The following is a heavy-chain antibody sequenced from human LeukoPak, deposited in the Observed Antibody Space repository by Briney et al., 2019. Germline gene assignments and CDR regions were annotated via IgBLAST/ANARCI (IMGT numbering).Heavy chain of an antibody. V-gene: IGHV3-74*01. CDR3: ARVSIGAWYFDL. D-gene: IGHD3-16*01. J-gene: IGHJ2*01. CDR2: INGDGSTT. CDR1: GFTFSSYW. Sequence: QTGGSLRLSCAASGFTFSSYWMHWVRHAPGKGLVWVSRINGDGSTTTYADSVTGRFTISRDNAKNTQYLQMNRLGAEDTAVYYCARVSIGAWYFDLWGRGTLVTVSS.